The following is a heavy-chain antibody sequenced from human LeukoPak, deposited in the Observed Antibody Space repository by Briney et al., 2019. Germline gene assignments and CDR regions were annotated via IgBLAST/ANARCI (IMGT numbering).Heavy chain of an antibody. CDR1: GFTFSSYA. J-gene: IGHJ4*02. Sequence: GGSLRLSCAASGFTFSSYAMSWVRQAPGRGLEWVSAISGSGGSTYYADSVKGRFTISRDNSKNTLYLQMNSLRAEDTAVYYCARGGSYGYGFLFGYWGQGTLVTVSS. CDR2: ISGSGGST. V-gene: IGHV3-23*01. D-gene: IGHD5-18*01. CDR3: ARGGSYGYGFLFGY.